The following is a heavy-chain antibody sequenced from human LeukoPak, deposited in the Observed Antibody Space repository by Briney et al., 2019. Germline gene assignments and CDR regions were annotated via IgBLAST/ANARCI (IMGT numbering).Heavy chain of an antibody. J-gene: IGHJ3*02. D-gene: IGHD3-3*02. Sequence: SETLSLTCTVSGGSISSSSYYWGCIRQPPGKGLEWIYSGSTYYNPSLKSRVTISVDTSKNQFSLKLSSVTAADTAVYYCAGSIRTVSSYAFDIWGQGTMVTVSS. CDR1: GGSISSSSYY. V-gene: IGHV4-39*07. CDR2: SGST. CDR3: AGSIRTVSSYAFDI.